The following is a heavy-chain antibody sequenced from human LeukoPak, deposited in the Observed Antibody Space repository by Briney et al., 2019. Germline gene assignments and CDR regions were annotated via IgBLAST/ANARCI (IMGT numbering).Heavy chain of an antibody. V-gene: IGHV4-59*08. Sequence: SETLSLTCTVSGGSISTYYWSWIRQPPGKGLEYIGYIYYSGSTNYNPSLKSRVTISVDTSKNQFSLKLTSVTAADTAVYYCARFDRGGDYFDYWGQGTLVTVSS. CDR1: GGSISTYY. CDR3: ARFDRGGDYFDY. CDR2: IYYSGST. J-gene: IGHJ4*02. D-gene: IGHD3-16*02.